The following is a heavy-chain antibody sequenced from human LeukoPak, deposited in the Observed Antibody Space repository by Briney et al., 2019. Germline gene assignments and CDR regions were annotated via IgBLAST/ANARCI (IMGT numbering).Heavy chain of an antibody. Sequence: SETLSLACTASGVSISSYYWSWIRQPPGKGLEWIGYISYSGSTNYNPSLKSRVTMSADTSKNQFSLELSSVTAADTAMYYCARGPAADTAYWGQGTLVTVSS. D-gene: IGHD2-2*01. CDR3: ARGPAADTAY. V-gene: IGHV4-59*01. J-gene: IGHJ4*02. CDR2: ISYSGST. CDR1: GVSISSYY.